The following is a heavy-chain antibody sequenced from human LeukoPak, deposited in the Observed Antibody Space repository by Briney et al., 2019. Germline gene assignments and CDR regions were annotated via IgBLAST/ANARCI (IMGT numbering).Heavy chain of an antibody. J-gene: IGHJ4*02. V-gene: IGHV2-5*01. CDR2: IYWNDDK. Sequence: TLSLTCTVSGYSISSGYYWGWIRQPPGKALEWLALIYWNDDKRYSPSLKSRLTITKDTSKNQVVLTMTNMDPVDTATYYCAHQLWFGELCSLDYWGQGTLVTVSS. CDR3: AHQLWFGELCSLDY. CDR1: GYSISSGYYW. D-gene: IGHD3-10*01.